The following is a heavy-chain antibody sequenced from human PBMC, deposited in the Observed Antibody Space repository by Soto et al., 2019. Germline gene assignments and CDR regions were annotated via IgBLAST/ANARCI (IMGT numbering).Heavy chain of an antibody. J-gene: IGHJ5*02. CDR3: ARGGGTILAPLP. CDR2: INPNSGAT. D-gene: IGHD3-3*01. V-gene: IGHV1-2*02. CDR1: GYTFTGYF. Sequence: QVQLVQSGAEVKKPGASVKVSCKASGYTFTGYFMHWVRQAPGQGLEWMGWINPNSGATKYAQKFQGRVTLSRATSIRTAYMELTGLRSDDTAVYYCARGGGTILAPLPWGQGTQVTVYS.